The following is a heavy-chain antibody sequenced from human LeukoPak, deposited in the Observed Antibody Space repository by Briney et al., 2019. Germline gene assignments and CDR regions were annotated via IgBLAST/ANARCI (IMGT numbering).Heavy chain of an antibody. V-gene: IGHV5-51*01. Sequence: GESLKISCKGSGYSFTSYWTGWVRQMPGKGLEWMGIIYPGDSDTRYSPSFQGQVTISADKSISTAYLQWSSLKASDTAMYYCARLEYDSSGYYDNWGQGTLVTVSS. CDR2: IYPGDSDT. CDR1: GYSFTSYW. D-gene: IGHD3-22*01. J-gene: IGHJ4*02. CDR3: ARLEYDSSGYYDN.